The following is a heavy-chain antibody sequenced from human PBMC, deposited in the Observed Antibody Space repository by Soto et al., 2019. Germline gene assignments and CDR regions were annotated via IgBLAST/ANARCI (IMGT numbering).Heavy chain of an antibody. CDR3: ARDDPLAGFDY. Sequence: GGSLRLSCAASGFTFSSYAMHWVRQAPGKGLEWVAVISYDGSNKYYADSVKGRFTISRDNSKNTLYLQMNSLRAEDTAVYYCARDDPLAGFDYWGQGTLVTVSS. V-gene: IGHV3-30-3*01. CDR2: ISYDGSNK. CDR1: GFTFSSYA. J-gene: IGHJ4*02.